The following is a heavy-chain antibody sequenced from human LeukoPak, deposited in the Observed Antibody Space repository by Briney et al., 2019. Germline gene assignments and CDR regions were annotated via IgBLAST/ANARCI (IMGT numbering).Heavy chain of an antibody. V-gene: IGHV1-18*01. Sequence: ASVKVSCKASGYTFTSYGISWLRQAPGQGLEWMGWISAYNGNTNYAQKLQGRVTMTTDTSTSTAYMELRSLRSDDTAVYYCARANYYDSSGGAPSYGMDVWGQGTTVTVSS. D-gene: IGHD3-22*01. CDR2: ISAYNGNT. CDR1: GYTFTSYG. J-gene: IGHJ6*02. CDR3: ARANYYDSSGGAPSYGMDV.